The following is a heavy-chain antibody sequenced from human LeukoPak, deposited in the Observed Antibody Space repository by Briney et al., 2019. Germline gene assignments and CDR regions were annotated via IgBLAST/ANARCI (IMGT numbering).Heavy chain of an antibody. J-gene: IGHJ4*02. D-gene: IGHD3-3*01. CDR2: FDPEDGET. V-gene: IGHV1-24*01. CDR3: AKDRRGAFWSGYYFFDY. Sequence: GASVKVSCKVSGYTLTELSMHWVRQAPGKGLEWMGGFDPEDGETIYAQKFQGRVTMTEDTSTDTAYMELSSLRSEDTAVYYCAKDRRGAFWSGYYFFDYWGQGTLVTVSS. CDR1: GYTLTELS.